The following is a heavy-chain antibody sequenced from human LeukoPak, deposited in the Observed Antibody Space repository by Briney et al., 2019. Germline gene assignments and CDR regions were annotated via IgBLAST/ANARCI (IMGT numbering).Heavy chain of an antibody. CDR1: GYTFTGYY. D-gene: IGHD6-19*01. V-gene: IGHV1-2*06. Sequence: PAASVKVSCKASGYTFTGYYIHWVRQAPGQGLEWVGRINPNSGGADYAQKFQGRVSMTRDTSISTAYMELSSLRSDDTAVYYCARGPRLDSSGWYYGAFDIWGQGTMVTVS. J-gene: IGHJ3*02. CDR2: INPNSGGA. CDR3: ARGPRLDSSGWYYGAFDI.